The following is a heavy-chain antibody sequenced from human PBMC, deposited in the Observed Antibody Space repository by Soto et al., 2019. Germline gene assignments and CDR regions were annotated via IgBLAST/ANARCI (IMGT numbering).Heavy chain of an antibody. CDR1: GGSVTSNY. CDR3: ARERAAPSWIDP. V-gene: IGHV4-4*07. J-gene: IGHJ5*02. Sequence: SETLSLTCTVSGGSVTSNYWTWIRQPAGKGLEWIGRMYISGTTDYNPSLRGRATMSVDTSKNQFSLTLTSVTAADTAVYYCARERAAPSWIDPWGRGTLVTVSS. CDR2: MYISGTT. D-gene: IGHD6-6*01.